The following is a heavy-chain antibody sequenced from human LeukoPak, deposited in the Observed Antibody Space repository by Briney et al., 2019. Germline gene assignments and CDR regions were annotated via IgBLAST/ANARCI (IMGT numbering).Heavy chain of an antibody. CDR1: GGSISSSSYY. V-gene: IGHV4-39*07. J-gene: IGHJ3*02. Sequence: SETLSLTCTVSGGSISSSSYYWGWIRQPPGKGLEWIGSIYYSGSTYYNPSLKSRVTISVDTSKNQFSLKLSSVTAADTAVYYCARQTGSGRPDAFDIWGQGTMVTVSS. D-gene: IGHD3-10*01. CDR3: ARQTGSGRPDAFDI. CDR2: IYYSGST.